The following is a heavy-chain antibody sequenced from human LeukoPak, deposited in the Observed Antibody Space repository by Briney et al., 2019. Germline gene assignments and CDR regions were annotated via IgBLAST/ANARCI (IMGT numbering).Heavy chain of an antibody. CDR2: INPNSGGT. CDR3: ARDWGVSARPGYMDV. D-gene: IGHD6-6*01. Sequence: ASVKVSCKASGYTFTGYYMHWVRQAPGQGLEWMGWINPNSGGTNYAQKFQGRVTMTRDTSISTAYMELSRVISDDTAVYYCARDWGVSARPGYMDVWGKGTTVTVSS. J-gene: IGHJ6*03. CDR1: GYTFTGYY. V-gene: IGHV1-2*02.